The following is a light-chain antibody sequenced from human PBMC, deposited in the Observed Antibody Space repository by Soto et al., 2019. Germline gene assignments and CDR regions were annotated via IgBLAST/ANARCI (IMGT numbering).Light chain of an antibody. V-gene: IGKV2-30*02. J-gene: IGKJ1*01. Sequence: DVVMTQSPLSLPVTLGQPASISCRSNQSLVHSDGIAYFSWFQQRPGQSPRRLIYKISNRDSGVPDRFSGSGSGTDFTLKISRVEAEDIGVYYCMQGSHWPTTFGQGTKVDI. CDR1: QSLVHSDGIAY. CDR3: MQGSHWPTT. CDR2: KIS.